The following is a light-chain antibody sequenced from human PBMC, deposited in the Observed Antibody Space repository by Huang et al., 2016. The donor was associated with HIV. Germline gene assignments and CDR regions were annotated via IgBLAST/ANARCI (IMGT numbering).Light chain of an antibody. CDR3: MQTIQLPYT. Sequence: IVMTQTPLSLSVTPGQPASISCKSSESLLHSDGKTFLCWYLKKPGQSQQLLIHEVSTRFSGVPDMFSGSGSGTDFTLNISRVEAEDVGIYYCMQTIQLPYTFGQGAKLEIK. CDR1: ESLLHSDGKTF. V-gene: IGKV2D-29*02. J-gene: IGKJ2*01. CDR2: EVS.